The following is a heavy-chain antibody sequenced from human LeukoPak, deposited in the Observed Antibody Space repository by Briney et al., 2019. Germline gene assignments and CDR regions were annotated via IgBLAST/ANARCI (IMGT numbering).Heavy chain of an antibody. J-gene: IGHJ4*02. V-gene: IGHV4-59*01. Sequence: SETLSLTCTVSGGSINYYYWNWIRQPPGKGLEWIAYIHSTGNTNYNPSLKSRVTISVDTSNNQFSLKLSSVTAADTAVYYCATRSTGVAATFDCWGQGALVTVSS. CDR1: GGSINYYY. CDR2: IHSTGNT. D-gene: IGHD2-15*01. CDR3: ATRSTGVAATFDC.